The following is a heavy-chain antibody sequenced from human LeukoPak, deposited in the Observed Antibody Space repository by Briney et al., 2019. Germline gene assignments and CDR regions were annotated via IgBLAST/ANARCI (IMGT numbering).Heavy chain of an antibody. CDR1: GTYW. CDR2: INSDGSWT. D-gene: IGHD2/OR15-2a*01. V-gene: IGHV3-74*01. Sequence: GGSLRLSCAASGTYWMHWVRQAPGKGLVWVSHINSDGSWTGYADSVKGRFTISKDNVKNTVSLQMNNLRAEDTAVYYCVTFYETYWGRGTLVTVSS. J-gene: IGHJ4*02. CDR3: VTFYETY.